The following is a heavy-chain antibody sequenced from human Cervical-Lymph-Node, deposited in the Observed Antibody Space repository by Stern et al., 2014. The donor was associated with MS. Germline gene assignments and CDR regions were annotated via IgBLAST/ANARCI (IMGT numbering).Heavy chain of an antibody. CDR3: ARHLIGYCSGASCFTPPDN. J-gene: IGHJ4*02. D-gene: IGHD2-2*02. V-gene: IGHV5-51*01. CDR1: GYIFTNYW. Sequence: EVQLVESGAEVKKPGESLPISCQGSGYIFTNYWIGWVRQMPGKGLEWMGIVYPGASDTKYSPSFQGQVTSSADKSINTADLQWSSLKASDTAIYYCARHLIGYCSGASCFTPPDNWGQGTLVTVSS. CDR2: VYPGASDT.